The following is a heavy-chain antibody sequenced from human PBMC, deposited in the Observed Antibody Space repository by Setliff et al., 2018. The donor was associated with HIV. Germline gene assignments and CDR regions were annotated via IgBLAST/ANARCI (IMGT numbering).Heavy chain of an antibody. V-gene: IGHV4-39*07. CDR2: IYQSGTT. CDR1: GGPITTSTYY. Sequence: SETLSLTCTVSGGPITTSTYYWGWIRQPPGKGLEWLGNIYQSGTTFYNASLRSRVTMSVDTSKNQFSLKLNFVTAADTAVYYCEAATVGQTGYYGIDVWGQGTAVTVSS. CDR3: EAATVGQTGYYGIDV. D-gene: IGHD1-26*01. J-gene: IGHJ6*02.